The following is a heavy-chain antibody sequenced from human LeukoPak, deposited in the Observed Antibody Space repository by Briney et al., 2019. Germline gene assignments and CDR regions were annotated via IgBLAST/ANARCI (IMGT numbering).Heavy chain of an antibody. CDR3: ARIYGGNATPTDFDY. CDR2: ISYDGSNK. J-gene: IGHJ4*02. D-gene: IGHD4-23*01. CDR1: GFTFSSYA. Sequence: PGGSLRLSCAASGFTFSSYAMHWVRQAPGKGLEWVAVISYDGSNKYYADSVKGRFTISRDNSKITLYLQMNSLRAEDTAVYYCARIYGGNATPTDFDYWGQGTLVTVSS. V-gene: IGHV3-30*04.